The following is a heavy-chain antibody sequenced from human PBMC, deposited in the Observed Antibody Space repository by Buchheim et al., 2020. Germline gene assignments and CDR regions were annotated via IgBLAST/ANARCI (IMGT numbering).Heavy chain of an antibody. V-gene: IGHV3-48*02. J-gene: IGHJ6*02. CDR2: ISSSWSTI. Sequence: EAQLVESGGGLVQPGGSLKLSCAASGFTFSTSAMNWVRQAPGKGPEWVSYISSSWSTIYYADSVKGRFTISRDKAKNSLYLQMNSLREEDTAVYYCARSLSLYYFYGLDVWGQGTT. CDR3: ARSLSLYYFYGLDV. CDR1: GFTFSTSA.